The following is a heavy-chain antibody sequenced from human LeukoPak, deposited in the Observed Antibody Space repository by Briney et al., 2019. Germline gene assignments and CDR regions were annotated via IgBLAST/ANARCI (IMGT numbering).Heavy chain of an antibody. CDR1: GFTVSSNY. V-gene: IGHV3-23*01. Sequence: GGSLRLSCAASGFTVSSNYMSWVRQAPGKGLEWVSTISNSDDSTYYADSVKGRFTISRDNSENTLFLRMNSLRAEDTAVYYCAKDQGYSGYDLDYWGQGTLVTVSS. CDR2: ISNSDDST. D-gene: IGHD5-12*01. CDR3: AKDQGYSGYDLDY. J-gene: IGHJ4*02.